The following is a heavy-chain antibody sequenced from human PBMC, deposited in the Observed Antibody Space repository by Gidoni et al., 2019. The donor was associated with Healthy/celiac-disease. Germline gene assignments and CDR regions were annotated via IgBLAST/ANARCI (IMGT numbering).Heavy chain of an antibody. V-gene: IGHV3-23*01. CDR3: AKWYSSSWYQWFDP. D-gene: IGHD6-13*01. J-gene: IGHJ5*02. Sequence: EVQLLESGGGLVQPGGSLRLSWAASGFTFSSYAMSWGRTAPGKGLEGVSAISGSGGSTYYADSVKGRFTISRDNSKNTLYLQINSLRAEDTAVYYCAKWYSSSWYQWFDPWGQGTLVTVSS. CDR1: GFTFSSYA. CDR2: ISGSGGST.